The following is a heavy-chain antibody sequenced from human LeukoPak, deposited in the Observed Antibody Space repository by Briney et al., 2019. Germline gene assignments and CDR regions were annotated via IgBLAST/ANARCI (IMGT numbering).Heavy chain of an antibody. CDR1: GGSISSSSYY. V-gene: IGHV4-39*01. CDR3: VRHQGSGYYYPFDY. D-gene: IGHD3-22*01. J-gene: IGHJ4*02. CDR2: IYYSGST. Sequence: SETLSLTCAVSGGSISSSSYYWGWIRQPPGKGLEWIGSIYYSGSTYYNPSLKSRVTISVDTSKNQFSLKLSSVTAADTAVYYCVRHQGSGYYYPFDYWGQGTLVTVSS.